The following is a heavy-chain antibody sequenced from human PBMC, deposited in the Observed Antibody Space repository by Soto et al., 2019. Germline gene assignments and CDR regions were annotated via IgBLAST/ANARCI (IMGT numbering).Heavy chain of an antibody. CDR3: VRWYYFQTGGPFDH. CDR2: IWYDGIKK. J-gene: IGHJ4*02. V-gene: IGHV3-33*01. Sequence: QVQLVESGGGVVQPGRSLRLSCEASGLTFSNYGMHWVRQAPGKGLEWVAVIWYDGIKKYYAESVKGRFTISRDNSKNTLFLQMKSLRPEDTAVYYCVRWYYFQTGGPFDHWGQGTVVTVSS. CDR1: GLTFSNYG. D-gene: IGHD2-8*02.